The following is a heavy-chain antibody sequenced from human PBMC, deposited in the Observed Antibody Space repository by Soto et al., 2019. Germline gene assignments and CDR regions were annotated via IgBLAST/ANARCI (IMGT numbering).Heavy chain of an antibody. D-gene: IGHD2-15*01. CDR1: GFTFSNAW. Sequence: PGGSLRLSCAASGFTFSNAWMSWVRQAPGKGLEWVGRIKSKTDGGTTDYAAPVKGRFTISRDDSKNTLYLQMNSLKTEDISLYYCTTDRSPRIVVVVAATSWGQGTLVTVSS. CDR2: IKSKTDGGTT. J-gene: IGHJ4*02. CDR3: TTDRSPRIVVVVAATS. V-gene: IGHV3-15*01.